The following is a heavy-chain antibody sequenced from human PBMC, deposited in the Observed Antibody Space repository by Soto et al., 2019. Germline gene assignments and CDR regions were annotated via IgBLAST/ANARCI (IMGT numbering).Heavy chain of an antibody. J-gene: IGHJ4*02. V-gene: IGHV3-7*03. D-gene: IGHD4-17*01. CDR1: GRRCRNEW. Sequence: GGAVKGNCVGPGRRCRNEWLSWVRQAPGKGLEWVANINQDGSERYYVDSVRGRFTISRDNVENSLYLQLNSLRPEDTAVYYCAVYGYGVSAAAYWGQGTLVTVSS. CDR3: AVYGYGVSAAAY. CDR2: INQDGSER.